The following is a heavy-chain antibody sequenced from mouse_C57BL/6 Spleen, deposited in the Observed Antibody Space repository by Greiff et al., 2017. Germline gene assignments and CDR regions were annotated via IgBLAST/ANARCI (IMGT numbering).Heavy chain of an antibody. D-gene: IGHD2-3*01. CDR1: GFTFCSYA. J-gene: IGHJ4*01. CDR3: AREGLLHARDY. Sequence: EVQVVESGGGLVKPGGSLKLSCAASGFTFCSYAMSWVRPTPEKRLEWVATISAGGSYPYYPDNVKGRFTISRDNAKKNLYLQMSHLKSEDTAMYYSAREGLLHARDYWGQGTSGTVAS. V-gene: IGHV5-4*01. CDR2: ISAGGSYP.